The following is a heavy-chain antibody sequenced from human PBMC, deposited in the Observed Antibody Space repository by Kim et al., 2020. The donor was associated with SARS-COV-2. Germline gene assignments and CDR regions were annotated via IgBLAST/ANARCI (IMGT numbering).Heavy chain of an antibody. V-gene: IGHV4-39*01. D-gene: IGHD6-13*01. CDR2: N. Sequence: NYYNPSLESRVTISVDTSKNQSSLKPSSVTAADTAVYYCARPSSSQLDYWGQGTLVPVSA. J-gene: IGHJ4*02. CDR3: ARPSSSQLDY.